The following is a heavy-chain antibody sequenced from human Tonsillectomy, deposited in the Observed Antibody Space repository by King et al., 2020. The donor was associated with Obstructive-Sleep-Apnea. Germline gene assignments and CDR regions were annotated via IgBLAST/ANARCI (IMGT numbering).Heavy chain of an antibody. Sequence: VQLVESGGGLVQPGRSLRLSCAASGFTFDDYAMHWVRQAPGKGLEWVSGISWNSVSIAYADSVKGRFTISRDNAKNSLYLQMNSLRAEDTALYFCAKEIMDIVLVPAAVYYYYGMDVWGQGTTVTVSS. D-gene: IGHD2-2*03. CDR1: GFTFDDYA. CDR2: ISWNSVSI. CDR3: AKEIMDIVLVPAAVYYYYGMDV. V-gene: IGHV3-9*01. J-gene: IGHJ6*02.